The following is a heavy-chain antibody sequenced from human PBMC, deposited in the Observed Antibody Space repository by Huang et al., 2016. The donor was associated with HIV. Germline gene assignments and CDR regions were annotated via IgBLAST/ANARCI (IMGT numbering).Heavy chain of an antibody. Sequence: QVQLVQSGAEVKKPGASVKVSCKASGYIFNDYPLSWVRQAPGQGLEWMGWINPYNGNTRYVQKFQGRVTMPTDTSTSTAYMELRSLRSDDTALYYCARLWSRDGYNWDYWGQGTLVTVPS. CDR2: INPYNGNT. D-gene: IGHD5-12*01. J-gene: IGHJ4*02. V-gene: IGHV1-18*01. CDR1: GYIFNDYP. CDR3: ARLWSRDGYNWDY.